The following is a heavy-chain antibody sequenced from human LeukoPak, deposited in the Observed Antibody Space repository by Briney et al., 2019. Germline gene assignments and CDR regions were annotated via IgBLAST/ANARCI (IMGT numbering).Heavy chain of an antibody. CDR2: IIPIFGTA. CDR3: ARAPIPIAAAGTFDY. Sequence: SVTVSCKASGGTFSSYAISWVRQAPGQGLEWMGGIIPIFGTANYAQKFQGRVTITADESTSTAYMELSSLRSEDTAVYYCARAPIPIAAAGTFDYWGQGTLVTVSS. CDR1: GGTFSSYA. V-gene: IGHV1-69*13. D-gene: IGHD6-13*01. J-gene: IGHJ4*02.